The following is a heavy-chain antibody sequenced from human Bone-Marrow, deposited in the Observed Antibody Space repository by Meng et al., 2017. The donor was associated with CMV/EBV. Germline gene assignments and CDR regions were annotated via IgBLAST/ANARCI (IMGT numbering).Heavy chain of an antibody. J-gene: IGHJ4*02. V-gene: IGHV3-7*01. CDR3: ARDLWGSEDY. CDR2: IEADGSLQ. D-gene: IGHD7-27*01. CDR1: GFTFTSHG. Sequence: VSCEDSGFTFTSHGMSWVRQAPGKGLEWVASIEADGSLQHYVNSVRGRFIISRDDAKNSLYLQMNSLRTDDTAVYHCARDLWGSEDYWGQGALVTVSS.